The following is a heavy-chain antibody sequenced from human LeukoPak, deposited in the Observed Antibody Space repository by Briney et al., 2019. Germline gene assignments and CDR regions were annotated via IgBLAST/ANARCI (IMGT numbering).Heavy chain of an antibody. CDR3: ARAPSGVQPLFDY. CDR1: GGSINNYY. J-gene: IGHJ4*02. Sequence: SETLSLTCTVSGGSINNYYWSWIRQPPGKGLEWIGYIYYSGSTNYNPSLKSRVTISVDTSKNQFSLKLSSVTAADTAVYYCARAPSGVQPLFDYWGQGTLVTVSS. V-gene: IGHV4-59*01. CDR2: IYYSGST. D-gene: IGHD3-10*01.